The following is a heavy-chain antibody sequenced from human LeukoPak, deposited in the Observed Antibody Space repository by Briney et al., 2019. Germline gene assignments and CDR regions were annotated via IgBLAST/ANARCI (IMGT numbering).Heavy chain of an antibody. J-gene: IGHJ4*02. D-gene: IGHD2-15*01. CDR3: ARLGYCSGGRCLIDY. CDR2: IHYSGST. V-gene: IGHV4-59*08. Sequence: SSETLCLTCTVSGGAISGYYWNWIRQPPGKGLEWIGHIHYSGSTNYNPSLKSRVTISVDTSKNQFSLKLSSVTAADTAVYYCARLGYCSGGRCLIDYWGQGTLVTVSS. CDR1: GGAISGYY.